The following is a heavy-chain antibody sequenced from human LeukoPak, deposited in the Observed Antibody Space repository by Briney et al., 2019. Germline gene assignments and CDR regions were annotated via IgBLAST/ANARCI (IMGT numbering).Heavy chain of an antibody. V-gene: IGHV3-23*01. D-gene: IGHD4-17*01. CDR2: ISGSGGST. CDR3: EKNPPPRDYPPPHAY. J-gene: IGHJ4*02. Sequence: PGGSLRLSCAASGFTFSSYAMSWVRQAPGKGLEWVSAISGSGGSTYYADSVKGRFTISRDNSKNTLYLQMNSLRAEDTAVYYCEKNPPPRDYPPPHAYGGRGTLAPVPS. CDR1: GFTFSSYA.